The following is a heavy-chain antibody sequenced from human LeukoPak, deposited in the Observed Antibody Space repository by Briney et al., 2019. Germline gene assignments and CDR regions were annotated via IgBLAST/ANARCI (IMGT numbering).Heavy chain of an antibody. D-gene: IGHD5-24*01. CDR1: GFTFSSYE. J-gene: IGHJ3*02. Sequence: PGGSLRLSCAASGFTFSSYEMNWVRQAPGKGLEWVSYISSSGSTIYYADSVKGRFTISRDNAKNSLYLQMNSLRAEDTAVYYCAVHGCDDAFDIWGQGTMVTVSS. V-gene: IGHV3-48*03. CDR3: AVHGCDDAFDI. CDR2: ISSSGSTI.